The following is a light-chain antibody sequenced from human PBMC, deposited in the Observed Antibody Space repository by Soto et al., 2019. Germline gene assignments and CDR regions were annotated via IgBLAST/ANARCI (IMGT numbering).Light chain of an antibody. Sequence: DIVMTQSPLPLPVTPGEPASISCRSSQSLLHSNGYNYLDWYLQKPGQSPQLLIYLGSNRASGVPDRFSSSGSGTDFTLKISRVEAEDVGVYYCMQALQTPWTFGQGTKVEI. V-gene: IGKV2-28*01. CDR1: QSLLHSNGYNY. J-gene: IGKJ1*01. CDR3: MQALQTPWT. CDR2: LGS.